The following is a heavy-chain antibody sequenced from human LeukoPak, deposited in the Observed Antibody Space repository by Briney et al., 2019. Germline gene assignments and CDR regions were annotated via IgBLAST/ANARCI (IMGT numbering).Heavy chain of an antibody. V-gene: IGHV3-30*02. D-gene: IGHD3-22*01. CDR2: IRYDGSNK. CDR3: ARDGQAGDSSGYYHFDY. CDR1: GFTFSSYG. Sequence: GGSLRLSCAASGFTFSSYGMHWVRQAPGKGLEWVAFIRYDGSNKYYADSVKGRFTISRDNSKNTLYLQMNSLRAEDTAVYYCARDGQAGDSSGYYHFDYWGQGTLVTVSS. J-gene: IGHJ4*02.